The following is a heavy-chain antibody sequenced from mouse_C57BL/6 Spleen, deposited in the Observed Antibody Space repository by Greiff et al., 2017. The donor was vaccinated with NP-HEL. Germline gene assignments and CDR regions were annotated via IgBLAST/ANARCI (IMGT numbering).Heavy chain of an antibody. J-gene: IGHJ2*01. Sequence: EVQLMESGGGLVQPGGSLSLSCAASGFTFTDYYMSWVRQPPGKALEWLGFIRNKANGYTTEYSASVKGRFTISRDNSQSILYLQMNALRAEDSATYYCARANWDYFDYWGQGTTLTVSS. V-gene: IGHV7-3*01. D-gene: IGHD4-1*01. CDR2: IRNKANGYTT. CDR3: ARANWDYFDY. CDR1: GFTFTDYY.